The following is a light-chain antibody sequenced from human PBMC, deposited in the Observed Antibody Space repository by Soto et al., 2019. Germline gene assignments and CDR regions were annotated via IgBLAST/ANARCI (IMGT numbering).Light chain of an antibody. CDR3: QQYNSYST. J-gene: IGKJ1*01. CDR2: DAY. Sequence: IPMTQSPSTLSASVGDRVTITCRASQSISSWLAWYQQKPGKAPKVLIYDAYSLESGVPSRFSGSGAGTEFTLTITSLQPDDFATYYCQQYNSYSTFGQGTKVEIK. V-gene: IGKV1-5*01. CDR1: QSISSW.